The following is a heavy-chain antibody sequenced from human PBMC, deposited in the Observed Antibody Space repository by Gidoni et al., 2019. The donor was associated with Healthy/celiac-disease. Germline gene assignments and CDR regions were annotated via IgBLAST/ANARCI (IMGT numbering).Heavy chain of an antibody. CDR1: GFTFSSYA. Sequence: QVQLVESGGGVVQPGRSLRLSCAASGFTFSSYAMHWVRQAPGKGLEWVAVISYDGSNKYYADSVKGRFTISRDNSKNTLYLQMNSLRAEDTAVYYCARGLGIVVVPAAMDVWGQGTTVTVSS. V-gene: IGHV3-30-3*01. J-gene: IGHJ6*02. CDR2: ISYDGSNK. CDR3: ARGLGIVVVPAAMDV. D-gene: IGHD2-2*03.